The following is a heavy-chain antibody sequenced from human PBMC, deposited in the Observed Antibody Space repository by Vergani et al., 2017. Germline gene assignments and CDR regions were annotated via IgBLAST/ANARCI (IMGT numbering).Heavy chain of an antibody. CDR1: GYTFTGYY. V-gene: IGHV1-2*02. D-gene: IGHD2-15*01. CDR2: INPNSGGT. CDR3: EGDGVVVVGGGMDV. J-gene: IGHJ6*02. Sequence: QVQLVQSGAEVKKPGASVKVSCKASGYTFTGYYMHWVRQAPGQGLEWMGWINPNSGGTNYAQKFQGKVTMTRDTSISTAYMELSRLRTDDTAVYFCEGDGVVVVGGGMDVWGQGTTVTVSS.